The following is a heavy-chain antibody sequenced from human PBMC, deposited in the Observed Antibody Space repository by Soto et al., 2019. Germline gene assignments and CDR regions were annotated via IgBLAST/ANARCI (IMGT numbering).Heavy chain of an antibody. CDR1: GGSISSSSYY. D-gene: IGHD3-3*01. CDR2: VYYSGST. CDR3: ARNTGFTIFGVVISNWFDP. Sequence: QLQLQESGPGLVKPSETLSLTCTVSGGSISSSSYYWGWIRQPPGKGLEWIGSVYYSGSTYYNPSLKSRVTISVDTSKNQFSLKLSSVTAADTAVYYCARNTGFTIFGVVISNWFDPWGQGTLVTVSS. V-gene: IGHV4-39*01. J-gene: IGHJ5*02.